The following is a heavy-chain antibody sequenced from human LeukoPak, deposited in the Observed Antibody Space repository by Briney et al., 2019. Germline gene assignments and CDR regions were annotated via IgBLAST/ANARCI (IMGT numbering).Heavy chain of an antibody. CDR3: ARGLWELPRWLRTTQAPFDY. Sequence: ASVKVSCKASGYTFTSYGISWMRQAPGQGLEWMGWISAYNGNTNYAQKLQGRVTMTTDTSTSTAYMELRSLRSDDTAVYYCARGLWELPRWLRTTQAPFDYWGQGTLVTVSS. V-gene: IGHV1-18*01. J-gene: IGHJ4*02. CDR2: ISAYNGNT. D-gene: IGHD1-26*01. CDR1: GYTFTSYG.